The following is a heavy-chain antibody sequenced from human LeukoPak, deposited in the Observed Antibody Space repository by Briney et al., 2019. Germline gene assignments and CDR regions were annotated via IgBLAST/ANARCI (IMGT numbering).Heavy chain of an antibody. CDR2: VNPSSGVT. D-gene: IGHD3-10*01. J-gene: IGHJ6*04. Sequence: ASVKVSCKAFGYTFTTYDINWVRQATGQGLEWMGWVNPSSGVTRYAQKFQGRVTMTEDTSTDTAYMELSSLKSEDTAVYYCATEADGSLTVWGKGTMVTVSS. CDR3: ATEADGSLTV. V-gene: IGHV1-8*01. CDR1: GYTFTTYD.